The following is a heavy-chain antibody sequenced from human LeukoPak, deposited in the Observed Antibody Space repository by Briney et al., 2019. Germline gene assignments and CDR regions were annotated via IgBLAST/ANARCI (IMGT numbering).Heavy chain of an antibody. D-gene: IGHD3-22*01. CDR1: GGSISSYY. J-gene: IGHJ3*02. V-gene: IGHV4-59*01. CDR3: ATDSSGYLGAFDI. Sequence: SETLSLTCTVSGGSISSYYWSWIRQPPGKGLEWIGYIYYSGSTNYNPSLKSRVTISVDTSKNQFFLKLSPVTAADTAVYYCATDSSGYLGAFDIWGQGTMVTVSS. CDR2: IYYSGST.